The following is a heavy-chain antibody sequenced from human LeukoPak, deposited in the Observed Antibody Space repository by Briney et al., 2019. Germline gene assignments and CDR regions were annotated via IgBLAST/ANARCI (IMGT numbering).Heavy chain of an antibody. CDR1: GGSFSGYY. V-gene: IGHV4-34*01. CDR3: ARSSVVAGTFGLDY. CDR2: INHSGST. Sequence: SETLSLTCAVYGGSFSGYYWSWIRQPPGKGLEWIGEINHSGSTNYNPSLKSRVTMSVDTSKNQFSLKLSSVTAADTAVYYCARSSVVAGTFGLDYWGQGTLVTVSS. D-gene: IGHD6-19*01. J-gene: IGHJ4*02.